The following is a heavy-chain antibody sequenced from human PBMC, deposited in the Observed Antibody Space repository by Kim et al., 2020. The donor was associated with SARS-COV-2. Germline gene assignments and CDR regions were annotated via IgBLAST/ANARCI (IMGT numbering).Heavy chain of an antibody. Sequence: TNYNPSLKSRVTISVDTSKNQFSLKLSSVTAADTAVYYCARGLPLYYFDYWGQGTLVTVSS. D-gene: IGHD2-2*01. V-gene: IGHV4-59*09. CDR2: T. J-gene: IGHJ4*02. CDR3: ARGLPLYYFDY.